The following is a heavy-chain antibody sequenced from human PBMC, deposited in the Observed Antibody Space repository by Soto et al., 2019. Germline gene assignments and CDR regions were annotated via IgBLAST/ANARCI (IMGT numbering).Heavy chain of an antibody. D-gene: IGHD1-1*01. CDR1: GYTFTSYD. CDR3: ARGVDAGGDV. Sequence: QVQLVQSGAEVTKPGASVKVSCKASGYTFTSYDINWVRQATGQGLEWMGWMSPNSGATGYAQKFQGRVTMTRDTSISTAYMELSNLRSEDTAIYYCARGVDAGGDVGGQGSTVTVSS. V-gene: IGHV1-8*01. J-gene: IGHJ6*02. CDR2: MSPNSGAT.